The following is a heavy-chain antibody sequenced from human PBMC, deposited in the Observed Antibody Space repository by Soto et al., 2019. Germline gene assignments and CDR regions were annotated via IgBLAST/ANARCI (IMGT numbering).Heavy chain of an antibody. CDR1: GFTFSSYA. D-gene: IGHD2-2*02. Sequence: VGSLRLSCAASGFTFSSYAMSWVRQAPGKGLEWVSAISGSGGSTYYADSVKGRFTISRDNSKNTLYLQMNSLRAEDTAVYYCAKDERCSSTSCYTYYYYYGMDVWGQGTTVTVSS. CDR2: ISGSGGST. J-gene: IGHJ6*02. CDR3: AKDERCSSTSCYTYYYYYGMDV. V-gene: IGHV3-23*01.